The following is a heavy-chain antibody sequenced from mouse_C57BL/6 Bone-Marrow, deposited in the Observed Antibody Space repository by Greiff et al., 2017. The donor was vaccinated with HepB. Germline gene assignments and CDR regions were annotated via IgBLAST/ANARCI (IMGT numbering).Heavy chain of an antibody. CDR3: ARPYYGSSFYWYFDV. J-gene: IGHJ1*03. Sequence: EVQRVESGGGLVKPGGSLKLSCAASGFTFSDYGMHWVRQAPEKGLEWVAYISRGSSTIYYADTVKGRFTIARDNAKNTLILQMTSLRSEDTAMYYCARPYYGSSFYWYFDVWGTGTTVTVSS. D-gene: IGHD1-1*01. CDR2: ISRGSSTI. CDR1: GFTFSDYG. V-gene: IGHV5-17*01.